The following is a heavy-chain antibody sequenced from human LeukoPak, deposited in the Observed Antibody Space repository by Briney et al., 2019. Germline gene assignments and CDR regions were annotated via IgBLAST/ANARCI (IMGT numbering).Heavy chain of an antibody. CDR2: MNPTSGDT. J-gene: IGHJ6*03. Sequence: ASVKVSCKASGYTFSDYDVNWVRQSPGQGLEWMGWMNPTSGDTGYAQKFQGRVTMTRSMSRNTAYMELSRLRSEDTAVYFCARVVMKAFYYYYMDVWGKGTTIIISS. V-gene: IGHV1-8*01. CDR1: GYTFSDYD. D-gene: IGHD2-21*01. CDR3: ARVVMKAFYYYYMDV.